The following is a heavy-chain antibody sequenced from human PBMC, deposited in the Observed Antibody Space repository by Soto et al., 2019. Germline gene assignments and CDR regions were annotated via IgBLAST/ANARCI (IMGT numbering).Heavy chain of an antibody. CDR3: AGRGEVAGLSGAFDI. V-gene: IGHV1-46*01. J-gene: IGHJ3*02. CDR1: GYTFTSYY. Sequence: RXSVKVSCKASGYTFTSYYMHWVRQAPGQGLEWTGIINPSGGSTSYAQKFQGRVTMTRDTSTSTVYMELSSLRSEDTAVYYCAGRGEVAGLSGAFDIWGQGTMVTVSS. CDR2: INPSGGST. D-gene: IGHD6-19*01.